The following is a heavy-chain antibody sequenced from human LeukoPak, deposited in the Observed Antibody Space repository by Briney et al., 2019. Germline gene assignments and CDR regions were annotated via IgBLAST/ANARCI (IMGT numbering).Heavy chain of an antibody. CDR1: GFTFNDYG. J-gene: IGHJ4*02. D-gene: IGHD3-22*01. CDR2: INWNGGTT. Sequence: GSLRLSCAASGFTFNDYGMSWVRQGPGKGLEWVSGINWNGGTTGYADSVRGRFTISRDNAKNSLYLQMNSLRAEDTALYYCARDKHYYDSSNYVWGQGTLVTVSS. V-gene: IGHV3-20*04. CDR3: ARDKHYYDSSNYV.